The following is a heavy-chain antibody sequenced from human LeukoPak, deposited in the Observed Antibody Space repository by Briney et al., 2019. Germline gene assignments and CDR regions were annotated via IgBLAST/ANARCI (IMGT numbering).Heavy chain of an antibody. CDR2: IYYSGST. J-gene: IGHJ4*02. D-gene: IGHD2-15*01. Sequence: SETLSLTCTVSGGSISSNSYYWGWIRQPPGKGLEWIGSIYYSGSTYYNPSLKSRVTISVDTSKNQFSLKLSSVTAADTAVYYCARLENYCSGGSCYLLPVDYWGQGTLVTVSS. CDR3: ARLENYCSGGSCYLLPVDY. CDR1: GGSISSNSYY. V-gene: IGHV4-39*01.